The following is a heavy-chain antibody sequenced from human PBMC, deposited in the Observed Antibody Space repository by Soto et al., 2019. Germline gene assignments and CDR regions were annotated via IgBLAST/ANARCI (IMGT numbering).Heavy chain of an antibody. CDR1: GFTFSSYW. CDR3: ASKQPGETSRGGWYYYYRAV. J-gene: IGHJ6*03. D-gene: IGHD1-1*01. V-gene: IGHV3-7*01. CDR2: IKQDGSEK. Sequence: PGGSLRLSCAASGFTFSSYWMSWVRQAPGKGLEWVANIKQDGSEKYYVDSVKGRFTISRDNAKNSLYLQMNSLRAEDTAVYYCASKQPGETSRGGWYYYYRAVGGKGTTVTVPS.